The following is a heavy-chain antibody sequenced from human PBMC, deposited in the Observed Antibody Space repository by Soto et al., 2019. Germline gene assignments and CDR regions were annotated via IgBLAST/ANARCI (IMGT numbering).Heavy chain of an antibody. Sequence: GGSLRLCCAASEFTFSNYAMSWVRQAPGKGLEWVSAISYGGGTTYYADSVKGRFTISRDNSKNTLYLQMNSLRAEDTAVYYCAKNPGYYYDSTGYHFDYWGQGTLVTVSS. D-gene: IGHD3-22*01. CDR3: AKNPGYYYDSTGYHFDY. V-gene: IGHV3-23*01. CDR2: ISYGGGTT. CDR1: EFTFSNYA. J-gene: IGHJ4*02.